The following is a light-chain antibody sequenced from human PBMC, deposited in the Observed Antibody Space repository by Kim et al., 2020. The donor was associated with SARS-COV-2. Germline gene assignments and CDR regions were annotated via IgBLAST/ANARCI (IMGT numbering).Light chain of an antibody. CDR2: DVS. V-gene: IGLV2-14*03. Sequence: QSALTQPASVSGSPGQSITISCTGTSSDVGGYNYVSWYQQHPGKAPKLMIYDVSNRPSGVSNRFAGSKSGNTASLTISGLQAEDEADYYCSSYTSSSPYVFAAGPKVTVL. J-gene: IGLJ1*01. CDR1: SSDVGGYNY. CDR3: SSYTSSSPYV.